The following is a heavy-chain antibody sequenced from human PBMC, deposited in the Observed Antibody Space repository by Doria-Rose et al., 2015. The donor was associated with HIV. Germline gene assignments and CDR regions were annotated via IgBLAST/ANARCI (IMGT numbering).Heavy chain of an antibody. Sequence: LQLVHSGGGLVQHLRSLRLSCTATGYTSGDHAMSWFRQASGKGLEWIGFIRSKAYGGTKEYAASVKGRVTISRDDSKSIAYLQLNSLKNEDTAVYFCASVGWELLYFFDYWVPGATVAVAS. J-gene: IGHJ4*02. D-gene: IGHD1-26*01. CDR3: ASVGWELLYFFDY. CDR1: GYTSGDHA. CDR2: IRSKAYGGTK. V-gene: IGHV3-49*03.